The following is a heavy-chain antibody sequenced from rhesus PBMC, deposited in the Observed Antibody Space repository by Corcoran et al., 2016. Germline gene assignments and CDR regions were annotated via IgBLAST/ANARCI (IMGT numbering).Heavy chain of an antibody. CDR3: ARGISYYFDY. CDR1: GGSISSGYA. Sequence: QVQLQESGPGVVKPSETLSLTCAFSGGSISSGYAWSWIRQLPGKGLEWIGYIYGSSGSTNYNPSLKNRVTISKDASKNQFSLKLSSVTAADTAVYYCARGISYYFDYWGQGVLVTVSS. CDR2: IYGSSGST. D-gene: IGHD5-42*01. V-gene: IGHV4-76*01. J-gene: IGHJ4*01.